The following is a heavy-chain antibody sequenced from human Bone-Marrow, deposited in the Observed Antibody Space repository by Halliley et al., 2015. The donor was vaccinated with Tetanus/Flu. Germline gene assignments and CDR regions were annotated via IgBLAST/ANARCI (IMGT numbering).Heavy chain of an antibody. CDR2: ISPYSGNP. D-gene: IGHD1-1*01. CDR3: ARDTSAQTTLLTFYY. Sequence: MGWISPYSGNPNYAQNFQGRIAMTTDTSTSTAYMELRSLTSVDTAVYYRARDTSAQTTLLTFYYWGQGTLVTVSS. J-gene: IGHJ4*02. V-gene: IGHV1-18*01.